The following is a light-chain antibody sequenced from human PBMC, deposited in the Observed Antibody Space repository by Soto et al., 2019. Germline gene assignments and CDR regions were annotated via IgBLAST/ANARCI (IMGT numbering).Light chain of an antibody. Sequence: QPVLTQSSSASASLGSSVKLTCTLSSGHSSYTIAWHHQQPGKAPRYLMKLERSGSYNKGSGVPDRFSGSSSGADRYLPISILPSEDEADYYCETWDSNTFVVFGGGNQLTLL. CDR2: LERSGSY. CDR1: SGHSSYT. J-gene: IGLJ2*01. V-gene: IGLV4-60*03. CDR3: ETWDSNTFVV.